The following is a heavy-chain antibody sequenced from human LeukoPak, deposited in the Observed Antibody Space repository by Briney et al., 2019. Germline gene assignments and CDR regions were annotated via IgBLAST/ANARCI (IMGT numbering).Heavy chain of an antibody. V-gene: IGHV3-23*01. Sequence: GGSLRLFCAPSGFTFSSYAMSCVRQAPGKGLEWVSGIIGSAARTYHADSVKGRFTIARDNSKNTLYLQMNGLRPEDTAVYYCAKRGDVWGQGTTVTVSS. J-gene: IGHJ6*02. CDR1: GFTFSSYA. CDR3: AKRGDV. CDR2: IIGSAART.